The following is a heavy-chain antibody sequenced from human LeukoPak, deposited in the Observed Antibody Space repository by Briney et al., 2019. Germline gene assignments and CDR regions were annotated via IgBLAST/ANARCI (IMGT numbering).Heavy chain of an antibody. CDR2: ISSSSSYI. Sequence: GGSLRLSCAASGFTVRNNYMNWVRQAPGKGLEWVSSISSSSSYIYYADSVKGRFTISRDNAKNSLYLQMNSLRAEDTAVYYCARDGEYGGYVGNYYYYGMDVWGQGTTVTVSS. D-gene: IGHD5-12*01. J-gene: IGHJ6*02. CDR1: GFTVRNNY. V-gene: IGHV3-21*01. CDR3: ARDGEYGGYVGNYYYYGMDV.